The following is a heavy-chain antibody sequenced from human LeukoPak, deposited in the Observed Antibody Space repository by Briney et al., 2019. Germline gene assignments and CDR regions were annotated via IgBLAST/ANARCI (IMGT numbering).Heavy chain of an antibody. D-gene: IGHD5-12*01. CDR3: ARGGGYGEVYYYYYMDV. Sequence: SETLSLTCTVSGYSISSGYYWDWIRQPPGKGLEWIGRIYTSGSTNYNPSLKSRVTMSVDTSKNQFSLKLSSVTAADTAVYYCARGGGYGEVYYYYYMDVWGKGTTVTVSS. CDR1: GYSISSGYY. V-gene: IGHV4-38-2*02. J-gene: IGHJ6*03. CDR2: IYTSGST.